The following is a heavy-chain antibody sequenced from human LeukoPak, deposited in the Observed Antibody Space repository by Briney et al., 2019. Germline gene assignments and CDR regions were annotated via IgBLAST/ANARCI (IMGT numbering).Heavy chain of an antibody. Sequence: ASVKVSCKASGYTFTGYYMHWVRQAPGQGLEWMGWINPNSGGTNYAQKFQGRVTMTRDTSISTAYMELSRLRSDDTAVYYCARERAFVVVVPAAKYYYYGMDVWGQGTTVTVSS. CDR2: INPNSGGT. CDR1: GYTFTGYY. CDR3: ARERAFVVVVPAAKYYYYGMDV. V-gene: IGHV1-2*02. J-gene: IGHJ6*02. D-gene: IGHD2-2*01.